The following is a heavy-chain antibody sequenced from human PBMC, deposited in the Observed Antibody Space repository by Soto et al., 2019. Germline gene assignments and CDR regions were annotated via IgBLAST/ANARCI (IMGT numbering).Heavy chain of an antibody. CDR1: GFTFDEYG. CDR2: VTWNDGST. D-gene: IGHD6-13*01. CDR3: VRDGFWGSSRWYFFEF. Sequence: GSLRLSCAASGFTFDEYGMSWVRQVPGKGLEWVAGVTWNDGSTAYADSVKGRFTISRDNAKNSLYLQMDILRVDDTALYYCVRDGFWGSSRWYFFEFWGQGTPVTVSS. V-gene: IGHV3-20*04. J-gene: IGHJ4*02.